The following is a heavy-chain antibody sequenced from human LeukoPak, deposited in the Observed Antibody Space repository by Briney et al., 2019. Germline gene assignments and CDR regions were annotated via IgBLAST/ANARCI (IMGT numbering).Heavy chain of an antibody. Sequence: PGGSLRLSCAASGFTFSSYSMNWVRQAPGKGLEWVSYISSSSTIYYADSVKGRFTISRDNAKNSLYLQMNSLRAEDTAVYYCARGGYDRPSDYWGQGTLVTVSS. J-gene: IGHJ4*02. CDR3: ARGGYDRPSDY. V-gene: IGHV3-48*04. CDR1: GFTFSSYS. CDR2: ISSSSTI. D-gene: IGHD5-12*01.